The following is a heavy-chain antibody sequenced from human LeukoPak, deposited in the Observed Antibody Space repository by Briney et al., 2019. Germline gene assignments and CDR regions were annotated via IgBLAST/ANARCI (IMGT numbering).Heavy chain of an antibody. Sequence: GGSLRLSCTASGFTFSTYSMNWVRQAPGKGLEWVSSISSSSYIYYADSVKGRFTISRDNAKNSLYLQMNSLRAEDTAVYYCARGGIAVAGTIGYWGQGTLVTVSS. CDR2: ISSSSYI. CDR1: GFTFSTYS. V-gene: IGHV3-21*01. J-gene: IGHJ4*02. D-gene: IGHD6-19*01. CDR3: ARGGIAVAGTIGY.